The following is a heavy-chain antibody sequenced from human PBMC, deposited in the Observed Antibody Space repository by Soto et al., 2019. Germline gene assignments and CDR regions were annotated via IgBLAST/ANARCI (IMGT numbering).Heavy chain of an antibody. CDR1: GGSISSYY. CDR2: IYYSGST. J-gene: IGHJ3*02. CDR3: ARGISDRDFWSGYYGLDAFDI. D-gene: IGHD3-3*01. Sequence: SETLSLTCTVSGGSISSYYWSWIRQPPGKGLEWIGYIYYSGSTNYNPSLKSRVTISVDTSKNQFSLKLSSVTAADTAVYYCARGISDRDFWSGYYGLDAFDIWGQGTMVTVS. V-gene: IGHV4-59*01.